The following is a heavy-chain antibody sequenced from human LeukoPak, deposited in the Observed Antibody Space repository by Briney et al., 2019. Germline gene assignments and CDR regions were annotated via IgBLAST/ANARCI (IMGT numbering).Heavy chain of an antibody. Sequence: SETLSLTCIVSAYSISSGYYWGWIRQPPGKGLEWIGSIYHSGSTSYNPSHKSRVTISVDTSKNQISLNLTSVTAADTAIYYCARVGSSGYWHYFDYWGQGALVTVSS. J-gene: IGHJ4*02. CDR2: IYHSGST. V-gene: IGHV4-38-2*02. CDR1: AYSISSGYY. CDR3: ARVGSSGYWHYFDY. D-gene: IGHD3-22*01.